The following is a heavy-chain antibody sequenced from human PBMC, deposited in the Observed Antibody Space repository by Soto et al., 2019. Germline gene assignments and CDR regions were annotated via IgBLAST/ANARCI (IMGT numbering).Heavy chain of an antibody. J-gene: IGHJ6*02. V-gene: IGHV4-59*01. CDR2: VSDSGRT. CDR3: ARDSTTWFPYYGIDV. Sequence: LSLTCAVSGGSIDYYYWSWIRQPPGKGLEWIGDVSDSGRTNYNPSLRSRVTISVDTSKNQFSLRLNSVTAADTAVYYCARDSTTWFPYYGIDVWGQGTTVTVSS. D-gene: IGHD2-2*01. CDR1: GGSIDYYY.